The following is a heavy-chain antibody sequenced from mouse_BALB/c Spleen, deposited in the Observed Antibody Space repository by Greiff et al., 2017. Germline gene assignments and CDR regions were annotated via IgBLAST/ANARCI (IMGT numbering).Heavy chain of an antibody. CDR3: ARKGDDGAWFAY. J-gene: IGHJ3*01. CDR1: GYTFSSYW. CDR2: ILPGSGST. V-gene: IGHV1-9*01. Sequence: QVQLKESGAELMKPGASVKISCKATGYTFSSYWIEWVKQRPGHGLEWIGEILPGSGSTNYNEKFKGKATFTADTSSNTAYMQLSSLTSEDSAVYYCARKGDDGAWFAYWGQGTLVTVSA. D-gene: IGHD2-12*01.